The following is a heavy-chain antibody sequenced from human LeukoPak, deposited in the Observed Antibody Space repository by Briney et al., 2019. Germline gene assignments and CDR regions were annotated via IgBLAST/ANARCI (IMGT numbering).Heavy chain of an antibody. D-gene: IGHD3-22*01. CDR3: ARDHYYDSSGIYGMDV. CDR1: GGSISSGGYS. Sequence: PSQTLSLTCAVSGGSISSGGYSWSWIRQPPGKGLEWIGYIYHSGSTYYNPSLKSRVTISVDRSKNQFSLKLSSVTAADTAVYYCARDHYYDSSGIYGMDVWGQGTTVTVSS. V-gene: IGHV4-30-2*01. CDR2: IYHSGST. J-gene: IGHJ6*02.